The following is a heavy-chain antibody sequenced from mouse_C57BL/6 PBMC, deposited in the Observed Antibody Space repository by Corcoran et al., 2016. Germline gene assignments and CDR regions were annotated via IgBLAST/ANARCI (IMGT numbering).Heavy chain of an antibody. CDR2: INPNNGGT. J-gene: IGHJ4*01. V-gene: IGHV1-26*01. CDR3: ARKEDFYARDY. Sequence: EVQLQQSGPELVKPGASVKISCKASGYTFTDYYMNWVKQSHGKSLEWIGDINPNNGGTSYNQKFKGKATLTVDKSSSTAYMELRSLTSEDSAVYYCARKEDFYARDYWGQGTSVTVSS. CDR1: GYTFTDYY.